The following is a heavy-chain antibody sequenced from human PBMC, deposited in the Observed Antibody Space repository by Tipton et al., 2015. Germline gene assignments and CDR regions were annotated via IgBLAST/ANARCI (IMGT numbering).Heavy chain of an antibody. Sequence: SLRLSCAASGFTVSNNYMSWVRQAPGTGLEWVSVIYSDGRTNYADSVKGRFTISRDNAKNSLYLEMNSLKAEDTALYYCARMWFGELLAGDYWGQGTLVTVSS. CDR1: GFTVSNNY. V-gene: IGHV3-53*01. CDR2: IYSDGRT. CDR3: ARMWFGELLAGDY. D-gene: IGHD3-10*01. J-gene: IGHJ4*02.